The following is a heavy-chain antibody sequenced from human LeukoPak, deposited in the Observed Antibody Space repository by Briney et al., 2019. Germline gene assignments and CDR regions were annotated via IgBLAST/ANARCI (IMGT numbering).Heavy chain of an antibody. Sequence: SETLSPTCTVSGYSITSGYYWSWIRQPPGKGLEWIGYIYYSGSTNYNPSLKSRVTISVDTSKNQFSLKLSSVTAADTAVYYCARGNMIVVAWGQGTLVTVSS. CDR3: ARGNMIVVA. V-gene: IGHV4-61*01. J-gene: IGHJ5*02. CDR1: GYSITSGYY. D-gene: IGHD3-22*01. CDR2: IYYSGST.